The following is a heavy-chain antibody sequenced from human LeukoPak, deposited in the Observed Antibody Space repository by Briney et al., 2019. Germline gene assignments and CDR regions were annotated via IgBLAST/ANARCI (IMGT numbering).Heavy chain of an antibody. CDR2: IYYSGST. J-gene: IGHJ3*02. V-gene: IGHV4-39*07. CDR1: GGSISSSIYY. CDR3: ARVGAVAAPSAAFDI. Sequence: SETLSLTCTVSGGSISSSIYYWGWIRQPPGKGLEWIGSIYYSGSTYYNPSLKSRVTISVDTSKNQFSLKLSSVTAADTAVYYCARVGAVAAPSAAFDIWGQGTMVTVSS. D-gene: IGHD6-19*01.